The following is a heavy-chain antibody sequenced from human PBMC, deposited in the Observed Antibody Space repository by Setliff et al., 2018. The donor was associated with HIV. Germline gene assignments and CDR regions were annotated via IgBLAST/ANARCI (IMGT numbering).Heavy chain of an antibody. J-gene: IGHJ6*02. CDR2: IHHSGSA. D-gene: IGHD2-2*01. CDR3: GTAMYYYYGLDV. V-gene: IGHV4-4*02. Sequence: LSLTCAVSGGSISSNWWSWVRQSPGKGLEWIGEIHHSGSANYNPSLKSRVTISVDTSKNKFSLKLSSVTAADAAVYYCGTAMYYYYGLDVWGQGIRVTVSS. CDR1: GGSISSNW.